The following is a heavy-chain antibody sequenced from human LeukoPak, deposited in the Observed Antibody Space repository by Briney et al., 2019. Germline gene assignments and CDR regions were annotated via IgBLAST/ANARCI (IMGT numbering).Heavy chain of an antibody. Sequence: GALRLSCAASGFTFSDYYMSWIRQAPGKGLEWVSVIYSGGSTYYADSVKGRFTISRDNSKNTLYLQMNSLRAEDTAVYYCARDSSGWSYYYGMDVWGQGTTVTVSS. D-gene: IGHD6-19*01. V-gene: IGHV3-53*01. CDR3: ARDSSGWSYYYGMDV. CDR1: GFTFSDYY. J-gene: IGHJ6*02. CDR2: IYSGGST.